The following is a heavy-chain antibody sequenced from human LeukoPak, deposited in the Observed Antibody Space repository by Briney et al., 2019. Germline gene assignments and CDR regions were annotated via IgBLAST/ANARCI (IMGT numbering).Heavy chain of an antibody. D-gene: IGHD3-22*01. CDR2: IKQDGSEK. Sequence: GGSLRLSCAASGFTFSSYWMSWVRQAPGKGLEWVANIKQDGSEKYYVDSVKGRFTISRDNAKNSLYLQMNSLRAEDTAVYYCAGGGFYCYDSSGYYGFDPWGQGTLVTASS. V-gene: IGHV3-7*01. J-gene: IGHJ5*02. CDR1: GFTFSSYW. CDR3: AGGGFYCYDSSGYYGFDP.